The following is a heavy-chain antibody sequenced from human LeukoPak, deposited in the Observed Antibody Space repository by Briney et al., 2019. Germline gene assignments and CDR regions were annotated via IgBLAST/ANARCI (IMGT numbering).Heavy chain of an antibody. CDR1: GYTFTSYG. CDR3: AKQNYYDSSDFDY. Sequence: ASVKVSCKASGYTFTSYGISWVRQAPGQGLEWMGWISAYNGNTNYAQKLQGRVTMTTDTSTSTAYMELSSLRSEDTAVYYCAKQNYYDSSDFDYWGQGTLVTVSS. J-gene: IGHJ4*02. D-gene: IGHD3-22*01. V-gene: IGHV1-18*01. CDR2: ISAYNGNT.